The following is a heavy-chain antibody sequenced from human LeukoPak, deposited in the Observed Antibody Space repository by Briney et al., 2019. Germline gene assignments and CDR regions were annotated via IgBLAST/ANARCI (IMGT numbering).Heavy chain of an antibody. CDR2: IYPGDSDT. V-gene: IGHV5-51*01. Sequence: GESLQISCKGSGYPFTSHWIGWGRQMPGKGLGWMWIIYPGDSDTRYSPSFQGQVTISADKSISTTSLRWSSLKASDTAMYYCARLETVAGPYYFDYWGQGTLVTVSS. D-gene: IGHD6-19*01. CDR3: ARLETVAGPYYFDY. J-gene: IGHJ4*02. CDR1: GYPFTSHW.